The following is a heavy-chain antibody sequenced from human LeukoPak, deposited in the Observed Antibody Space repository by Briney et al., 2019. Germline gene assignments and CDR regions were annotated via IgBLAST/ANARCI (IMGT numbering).Heavy chain of an antibody. V-gene: IGHV1-2*02. Sequence: ASVTVSCKASGYAFTGYYIHWVRPAPGQGVEWMGWSYPNSGGTNYAQKFQGGVTMTRETSISTAYMELSRLRSDDMAVYYCARGNYDILTGPGSNWFDPWGQGTLVTVSS. CDR2: SYPNSGGT. CDR3: ARGNYDILTGPGSNWFDP. D-gene: IGHD3-9*01. CDR1: GYAFTGYY. J-gene: IGHJ5*02.